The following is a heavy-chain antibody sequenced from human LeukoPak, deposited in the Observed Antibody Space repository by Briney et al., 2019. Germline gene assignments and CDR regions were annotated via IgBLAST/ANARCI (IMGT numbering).Heavy chain of an antibody. CDR1: GDSTSSYS. CDR3: ARHSRSNWFDP. V-gene: IGHV4-59*08. CDR2: IYYSGST. Sequence: PSETLSLTCTVSGDSTSSYSWSWIRQPPGKGLEWVGYIYYSGSTNYNPSLKSRVTISVDTSKNQFFLKLSSVTAADTAMYFCARHSRSNWFDPWGQGTLVTVSS. J-gene: IGHJ5*02. D-gene: IGHD6-13*01.